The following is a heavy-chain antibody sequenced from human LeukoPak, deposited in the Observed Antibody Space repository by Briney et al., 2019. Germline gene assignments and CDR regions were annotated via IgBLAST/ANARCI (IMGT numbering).Heavy chain of an antibody. J-gene: IGHJ6*03. V-gene: IGHV4-61*02. CDR1: GGSISSSSYY. Sequence: SETLSLTCTVSGGSISSSSYYWGWIRQPAGKGLEWIGRIYTSGSTNYNPSLKSRVTMSVDTSKNQFSLKLNSVTAADTAVYYCARESLEDIYYYYIDVWGKGTTVTVSS. CDR3: ARESLEDIYYYYIDV. CDR2: IYTSGST. D-gene: IGHD2-15*01.